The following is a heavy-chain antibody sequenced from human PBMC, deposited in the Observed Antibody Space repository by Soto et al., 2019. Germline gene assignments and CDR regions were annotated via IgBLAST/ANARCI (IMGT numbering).Heavy chain of an antibody. V-gene: IGHV3-9*01. CDR1: GFNFDDYA. J-gene: IGHJ4*02. D-gene: IGHD5-12*01. Sequence: EVQLVESGGGLVQTGRSLRISCAASGFNFDDYAMHWVRQAPGKGLEWVSGMAWNGATTGYADSVKGRFTISRDNAKNSLYLQMNSLRIEDTAFYYCAKDHDEDFGYDLDYFDYWGQRTLVTVSS. CDR2: MAWNGATT. CDR3: AKDHDEDFGYDLDYFDY.